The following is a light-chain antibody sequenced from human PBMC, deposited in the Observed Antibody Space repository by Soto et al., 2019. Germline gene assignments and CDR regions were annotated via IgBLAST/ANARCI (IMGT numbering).Light chain of an antibody. V-gene: IGKV3-11*01. J-gene: IGKJ1*01. CDR1: QSVSSY. Sequence: EIVLTQSPATPSLSPGERATLSCRASQSVSSYLGWYQQKPGQAPRLLIYDASNRATGIPARFSGSGSGTDFTLTISSLEPEDFAVYYCQQRSNWPWTFGQGTKVEIK. CDR3: QQRSNWPWT. CDR2: DAS.